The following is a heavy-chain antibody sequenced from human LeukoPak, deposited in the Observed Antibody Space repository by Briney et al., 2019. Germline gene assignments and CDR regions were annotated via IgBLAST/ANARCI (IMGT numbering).Heavy chain of an antibody. CDR3: ARLLHDSRGYYYFDY. CDR1: GGSISSSNYY. Sequence: SETLSLTCTVSGGSISSSNYYWGWIRQPPGKGLEWMGSIHYSGSTYNNPSLKSRVTMSVDTSKSQFSLKVSSVTAADTAVYYCARLLHDSRGYYYFDYWGQGSLVIVCS. V-gene: IGHV4-39*01. D-gene: IGHD3-22*01. CDR2: IHYSGST. J-gene: IGHJ4*02.